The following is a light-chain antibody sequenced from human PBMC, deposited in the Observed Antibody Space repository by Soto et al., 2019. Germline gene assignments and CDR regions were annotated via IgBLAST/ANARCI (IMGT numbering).Light chain of an antibody. CDR2: DVS. Sequence: QSALTQPRSVSGSPGQSVTISCTGTSNDVGGYNFVSWYQQHPGKVPKLFIYDVSRRPSGVPDRFSGSKSGNTASLTISGLHAEDEADYYCSSYAGSYTLVFGGGTKRTVL. V-gene: IGLV2-11*01. CDR1: SNDVGGYNF. J-gene: IGLJ2*01. CDR3: SSYAGSYTLV.